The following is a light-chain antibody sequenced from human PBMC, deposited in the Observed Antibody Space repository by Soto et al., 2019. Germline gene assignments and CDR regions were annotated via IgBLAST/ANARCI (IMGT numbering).Light chain of an antibody. CDR3: QEYNSHSRYT. J-gene: IGKJ2*01. CDR1: QSISSW. CDR2: TAS. V-gene: IGKV1-5*03. Sequence: DIQMTQSPSTLSASVGDRVTITCRASQSISSWLAWYQQKPGKAPQLLIYTASSLESGVASRFVGSGSGTEFTLTISSLQPDDFATYYCQEYNSHSRYTFGQGTKLEIK.